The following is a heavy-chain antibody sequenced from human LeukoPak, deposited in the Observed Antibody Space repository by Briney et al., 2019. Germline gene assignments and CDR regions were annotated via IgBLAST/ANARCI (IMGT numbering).Heavy chain of an antibody. J-gene: IGHJ5*02. CDR2: IIPIFGTA. V-gene: IGHV1-69*13. D-gene: IGHD3-9*01. Sequence: SVKVSCKASGGTFSSYAISWVRQAPGQGLEWMGGIIPIFGTANYAEKFQGRVTITADESTSTAYMELSSLRSEDTAFFYRPKTAYDILTGYYFGWFDPWGQGTLVTVSS. CDR1: GGTFSSYA. CDR3: PKTAYDILTGYYFGWFDP.